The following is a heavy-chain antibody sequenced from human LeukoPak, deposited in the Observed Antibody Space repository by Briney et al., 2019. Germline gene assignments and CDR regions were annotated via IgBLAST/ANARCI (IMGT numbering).Heavy chain of an antibody. CDR1: GFTFSSYA. CDR3: AKASPKTFGVVINHFDY. CDR2: ISGSGGST. D-gene: IGHD3-3*01. V-gene: IGHV3-23*01. Sequence: PGGSLRLSCAASGFTFSSYAMSWVRQAPGKGLEWVSAISGSGGSTYYADSVKGRFTISRDNSKNTLYLQMNSLRAEDTAVYYCAKASPKTFGVVINHFDYWGQGTLVTVSS. J-gene: IGHJ4*02.